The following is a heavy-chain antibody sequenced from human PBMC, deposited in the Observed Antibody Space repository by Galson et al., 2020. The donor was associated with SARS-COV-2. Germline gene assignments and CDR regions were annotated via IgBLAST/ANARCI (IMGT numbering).Heavy chain of an antibody. CDR3: ATWRGSNWFDH. Sequence: GESLKISCKGSGYSFASQWIGWVRRMPGKGLEWLGNIYPGDSNAIYSPSFQGQGTFSVDKSLSTAYLQWNYLKASDTAMYYCATWRGSNWFDHWGQGTLVSVSS. CDR2: IYPGDSNA. V-gene: IGHV5-51*01. CDR1: GYSFASQW. J-gene: IGHJ5*02.